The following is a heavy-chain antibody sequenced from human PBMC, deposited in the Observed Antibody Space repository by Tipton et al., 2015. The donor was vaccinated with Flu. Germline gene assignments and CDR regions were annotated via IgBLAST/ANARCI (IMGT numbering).Heavy chain of an antibody. V-gene: IGHV1-2*06. D-gene: IGHD2-2*01. CDR1: GYTFTGYY. Sequence: QVQLVQSGAEVQKPGASVKVSCKASGYTFTGYYIHWVRQAPGQGLECMGRINVNSGGTNNVPKFQGKVTLTRDTSISTAYLELNRLRSDDTAIYYCARVSAARPSFYGMDVWGQVTTVIVSS. J-gene: IGHJ6*02. CDR2: INVNSGGT. CDR3: ARVSAARPSFYGMDV.